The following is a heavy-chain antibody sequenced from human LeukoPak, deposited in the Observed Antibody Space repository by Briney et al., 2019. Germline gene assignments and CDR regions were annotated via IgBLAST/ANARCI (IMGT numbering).Heavy chain of an antibody. CDR2: ISGSGRST. J-gene: IGHJ4*02. Sequence: PGRCLRPAWAAAALTFSSNAMSSVRPPPRDWLEWGSAISGSGRSTNYADAVKGPFTISRDNSKNTLYPAMYSLRAQHSALYYCAKESNGDDYFDYWGQGTLVTVSS. CDR3: AKESNGDDYFDY. D-gene: IGHD4-17*01. V-gene: IGHV3-23*01. CDR1: ALTFSSNA.